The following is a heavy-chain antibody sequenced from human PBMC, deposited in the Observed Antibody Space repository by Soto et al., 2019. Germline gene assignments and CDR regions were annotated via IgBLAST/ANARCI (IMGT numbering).Heavy chain of an antibody. V-gene: IGHV4-39*01. CDR1: GGSISSSSYY. J-gene: IGHJ5*02. D-gene: IGHD6-6*01. CDR2: IYYSGST. CDR3: ARLGYSNSAWFDP. Sequence: SETLSLTCTVSGGSISSSSYYWSWIRQPPGKGLEWIGSIYYSGSTYYNPSLKSRVTISVDTSRNQFSLKLSSVTAADTAVYYCARLGYSNSAWFDPWGQGTLVTVSS.